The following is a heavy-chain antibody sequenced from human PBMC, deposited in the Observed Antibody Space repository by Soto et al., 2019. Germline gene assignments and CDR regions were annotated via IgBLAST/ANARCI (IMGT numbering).Heavy chain of an antibody. D-gene: IGHD5-18*01. V-gene: IGHV4-4*02. CDR2: MYHSGST. CDR3: ARAGGYSYVDY. Sequence: QVQLQESGPGLVKPSGTLSLTCAVSGGSISSSNWWSWVRQPPGKGLEWIGEMYHSGSTNYNPSLKGRVTISVDTSKNQFSLKLSSVTAADTAVYYCARAGGYSYVDYWGQGTLVTVSS. J-gene: IGHJ4*02. CDR1: GGSISSSNW.